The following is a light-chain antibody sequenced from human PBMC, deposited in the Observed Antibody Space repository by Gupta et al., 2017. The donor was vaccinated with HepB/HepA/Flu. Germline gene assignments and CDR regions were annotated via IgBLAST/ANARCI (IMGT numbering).Light chain of an antibody. Sequence: EIVLPQSPATLSVSPGERATLSCRASQSVSSNLAWYQQKPGQAPRLLIYGASTRATGIPARFSGSGSGTEFTLTISSLQSEDFAVYYCQQDNYGPRTFGGGTKVEIK. CDR3: QQDNYGPRT. J-gene: IGKJ4*01. CDR2: GAS. V-gene: IGKV3-15*01. CDR1: QSVSSN.